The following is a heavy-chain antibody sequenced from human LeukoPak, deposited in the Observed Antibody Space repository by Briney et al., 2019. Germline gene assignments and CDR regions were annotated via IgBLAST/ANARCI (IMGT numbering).Heavy chain of an antibody. CDR2: INPNSGGT. D-gene: IGHD3-3*01. Sequence: ASVKVSCKASGYTFTGYYMHWVRQAPGQGLEWMGWINPNSGGTNYAQKFQGRVTMTRDTSISTAYMELSRLRSNDTAMYFCARGSDFWSGKPLYFFDHWGQGTLVPVSS. CDR1: GYTFTGYY. CDR3: ARGSDFWSGKPLYFFDH. V-gene: IGHV1-2*02. J-gene: IGHJ4*02.